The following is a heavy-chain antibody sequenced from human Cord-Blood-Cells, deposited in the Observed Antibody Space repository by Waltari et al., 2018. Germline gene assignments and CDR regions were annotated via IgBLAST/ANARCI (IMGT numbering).Heavy chain of an antibody. D-gene: IGHD2-15*01. CDR1: GFTFSSYA. Sequence: EVQLLESGGGLVQPGGSLRLSCAASGFTFSSYAMSWVRQAPGKGLEWVSAISGSGGSTNYADSVKGRFTISRDNSKNTLYLQMNSLRAEDTAVYYCAKEKEEGVVVAATDAFDIWGQGTMVTVSS. CDR2: ISGSGGST. J-gene: IGHJ3*02. V-gene: IGHV3-23*01. CDR3: AKEKEEGVVVAATDAFDI.